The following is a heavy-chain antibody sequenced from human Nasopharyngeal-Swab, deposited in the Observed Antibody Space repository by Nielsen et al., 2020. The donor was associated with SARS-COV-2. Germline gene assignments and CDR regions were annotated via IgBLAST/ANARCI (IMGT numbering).Heavy chain of an antibody. D-gene: IGHD3-3*01. CDR3: ARASGRDFWSGLPYFDY. Sequence: SETLSLTCTVSGGSISSSSYYWGWIRQPPGKGLEWIGNIYHSGSTYYNPSLKSRVTISVEKSKNQFSLKLSSVTAADTAVYYCARASGRDFWSGLPYFDYWGQGTLVTVSS. CDR2: IYHSGST. CDR1: GGSISSSSYY. V-gene: IGHV4-39*07. J-gene: IGHJ4*02.